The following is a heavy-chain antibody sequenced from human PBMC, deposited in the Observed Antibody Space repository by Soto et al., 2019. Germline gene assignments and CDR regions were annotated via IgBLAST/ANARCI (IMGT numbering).Heavy chain of an antibody. D-gene: IGHD6-25*01. J-gene: IGHJ4*02. Sequence: SETLSLTCTVSGGSISSSSYYWGWIRQPPGKGLEWIGSIYYSGSTYYNPSLKSRVTISVDTSKNQFSLKLSSVTAADTAVYYCARHSPGRTPANYWGQGTLVTV. CDR2: IYYSGST. V-gene: IGHV4-39*01. CDR1: GGSISSSSYY. CDR3: ARHSPGRTPANY.